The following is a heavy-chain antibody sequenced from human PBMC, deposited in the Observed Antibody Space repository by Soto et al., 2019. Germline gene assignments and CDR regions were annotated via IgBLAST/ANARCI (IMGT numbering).Heavy chain of an antibody. J-gene: IGHJ4*02. CDR2: ISGHNGNT. V-gene: IGHV1-18*01. Sequence: QVQLVQSGAEVKKPGASVKVSCRASGYTFTNYGVTWVRQAPGQGLEWVGWISGHNGNTDYAQNLQGRVTITTDTSTNTAYMDLRSLRSDDTAVYYCARARYCSGGSCYSGAFDYWGQGTLVTVSS. D-gene: IGHD2-15*01. CDR1: GYTFTNYG. CDR3: ARARYCSGGSCYSGAFDY.